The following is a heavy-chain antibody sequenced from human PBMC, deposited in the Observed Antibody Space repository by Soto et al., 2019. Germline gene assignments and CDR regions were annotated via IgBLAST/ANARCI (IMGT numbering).Heavy chain of an antibody. V-gene: IGHV4-39*02. CDR3: VGHFNARGWGHLAH. D-gene: IGHD6-19*01. J-gene: IGHJ1*01. CDR2: MSRSGTT. Sequence: SETLSLTCAVSVVSINTNTYYWGWIRQPPGKGLEWIGSMSRSGTTHYNPSLKSRLTISLDMSKNHFSLDLRSVTAADTAVYCFVGHFNARGWGHLAHWGQGTPVNVSS. CDR1: VVSINTNTYY.